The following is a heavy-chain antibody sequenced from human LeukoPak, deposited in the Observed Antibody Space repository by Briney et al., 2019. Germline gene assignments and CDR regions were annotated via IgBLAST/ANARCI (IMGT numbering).Heavy chain of an antibody. V-gene: IGHV3-23*01. J-gene: IGHJ4*02. CDR3: AKHPSGYYYDLFDY. Sequence: GGSLRLSCAASGFTLSSYGMSWVRQAPGKGLEWVSSIGGGGGSTYYADSVKGRFTISRDNSKNTLDLHMNNLRVEDTAVYYCAKHPSGYYYDLFDYWGQGTLVTVSS. D-gene: IGHD3-22*01. CDR2: IGGGGGST. CDR1: GFTLSSYG.